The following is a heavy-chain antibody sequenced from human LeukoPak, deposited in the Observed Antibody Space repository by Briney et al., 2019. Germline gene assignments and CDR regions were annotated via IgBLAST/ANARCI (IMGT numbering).Heavy chain of an antibody. CDR2: ISAYNGNT. Sequence: ASVKVSCEASGYTFTSYGISWVRQAPGQGLEWMGWISAYNGNTNYAQKLQGRVTMTTDTSTSTAYMELRSLRSDDTAVYYCARDHTAYYYDSSGLGYWGQGTLVTVSS. V-gene: IGHV1-18*01. CDR1: GYTFTSYG. J-gene: IGHJ4*02. CDR3: ARDHTAYYYDSSGLGY. D-gene: IGHD3-22*01.